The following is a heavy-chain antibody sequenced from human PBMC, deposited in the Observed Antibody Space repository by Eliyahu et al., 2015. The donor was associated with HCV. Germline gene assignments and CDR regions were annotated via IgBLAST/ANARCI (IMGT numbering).Heavy chain of an antibody. CDR2: IHYXGST. Sequence: QVQLQESGPGLVKPSETLSLXCXVSGGSITXYXGGGIRQPPGKGLEWIGYIHYXGSTNYNPPLKSRVTISLDTSKNQFSLKLTSVTAADTAMYYCASGGGGIAVTGTGGWFDPWGQGTLVTVSS. D-gene: IGHD6-19*01. V-gene: IGHV4-59*01. CDR1: GGSITXYX. CDR3: ASGGGGIAVTGTGGWFDP. J-gene: IGHJ5*02.